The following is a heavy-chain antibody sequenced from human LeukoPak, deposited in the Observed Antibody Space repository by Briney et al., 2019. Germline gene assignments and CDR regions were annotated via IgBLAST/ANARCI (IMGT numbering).Heavy chain of an antibody. V-gene: IGHV3-23*01. D-gene: IGHD5-12*01. Sequence: PGGSLRLSCAASGFTFSTYAMSWVRQAPGMRLERVSSISDGGDSTHYADSVKGRFTISRDNSKNTLYLQMNSLRAEDTAVYYCARSIRLNFDYWGQGTLVTVSS. CDR2: ISDGGDST. J-gene: IGHJ4*02. CDR3: ARSIRLNFDY. CDR1: GFTFSTYA.